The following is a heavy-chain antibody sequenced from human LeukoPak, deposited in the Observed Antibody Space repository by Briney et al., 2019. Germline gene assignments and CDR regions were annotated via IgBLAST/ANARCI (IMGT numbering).Heavy chain of an antibody. CDR1: GGSISSSN. CDR2: ISGSGGST. CDR3: ADWRGYNYGLGY. Sequence: GTLSLTCAVSGGSISSSNWWSWVRQPPGKGLEWVSAISGSGGSTYYADSVKGRFTISRDNSKNTLYLQMNSLRAEDTAVYYCADWRGYNYGLGYWGQGTLVTVSS. V-gene: IGHV3-23*01. D-gene: IGHD5-18*01. J-gene: IGHJ1*01.